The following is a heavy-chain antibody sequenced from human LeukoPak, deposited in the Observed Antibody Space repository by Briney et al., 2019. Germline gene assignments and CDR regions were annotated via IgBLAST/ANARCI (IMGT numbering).Heavy chain of an antibody. Sequence: SQTLSLTCTVSGGSISSGDYYWSWIRQPPGKGLEWIGYIYYSGSTYYNPSLKSRVTISVDTSKNQFSLKLSSVTAADTAVHYCARNYDFWSGKNYYYYYMDVWGKGTTVTVSS. J-gene: IGHJ6*03. CDR1: GGSISSGDYY. V-gene: IGHV4-30-4*08. CDR3: ARNYDFWSGKNYYYYYMDV. D-gene: IGHD3-3*01. CDR2: IYYSGST.